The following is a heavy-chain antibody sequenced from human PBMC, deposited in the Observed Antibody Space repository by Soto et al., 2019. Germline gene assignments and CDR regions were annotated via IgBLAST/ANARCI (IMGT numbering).Heavy chain of an antibody. CDR3: AKELSYNSGRPFDY. CDR1: GFAFRSCA. J-gene: IGHJ4*02. D-gene: IGHD3-10*01. CDR2: ISNSGGAT. Sequence: EVQLLESGGGLVQPGGSLRLSCAASGFAFRSCAMTWVRQAPGKGLEWVSSISNSGGATFYADSVKGRFTVSRENSKNTLYLQMNSLRTEDTALYYCAKELSYNSGRPFDYWGQGTLVTVSS. V-gene: IGHV3-23*01.